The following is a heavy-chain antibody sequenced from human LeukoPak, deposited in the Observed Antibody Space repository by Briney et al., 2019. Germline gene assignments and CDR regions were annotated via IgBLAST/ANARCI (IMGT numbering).Heavy chain of an antibody. CDR3: ARGGYYGSGRYYFDS. V-gene: IGHV3-74*01. Sequence: GGSLRLSCAASGFTFSNAWMSWVGQAPGKGLVWVSRIKSDGSNANYADSVKGRFTISRDNAKNTLHLQMNSLRAEDTAVYYCARGGYYGSGRYYFDSWGQGTLVTVSS. CDR2: IKSDGSNA. J-gene: IGHJ4*02. D-gene: IGHD3-3*01. CDR1: GFTFSNAW.